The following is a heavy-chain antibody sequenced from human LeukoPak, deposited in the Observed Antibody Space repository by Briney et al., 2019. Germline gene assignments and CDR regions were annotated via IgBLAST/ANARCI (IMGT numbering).Heavy chain of an antibody. D-gene: IGHD3-9*01. CDR3: ATRRYFDWLLTGSQGMDV. CDR1: GYTLTELS. Sequence: ASVKVSCKVSGYTLTELSMHWVRQAPGKGLEWMGGFDPEDGETIYAQKFQGRVTMTEDTSTDTAYMELSSLRSEDTAVYYCATRRYFDWLLTGSQGMDVWGQGTTVTVSS. CDR2: FDPEDGET. J-gene: IGHJ6*02. V-gene: IGHV1-24*01.